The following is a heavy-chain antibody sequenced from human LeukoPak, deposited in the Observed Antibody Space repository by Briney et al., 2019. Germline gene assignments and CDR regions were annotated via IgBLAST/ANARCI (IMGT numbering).Heavy chain of an antibody. CDR2: ISGSGGST. J-gene: IGHJ6*02. V-gene: IGHV3-23*01. CDR1: GFTFSSYA. D-gene: IGHD3-3*01. Sequence: PGGSLRLSCAASGFTFSSYAMSWVRQAPGKGLEWVSAISGSGGSTYYADSVKGRFTISRDNSKNTLYLQMNSLRAEDTAVYYCAKREYDCWSGYYYYYYGMDVWGQGTTVTVSS. CDR3: AKREYDCWSGYYYYYYGMDV.